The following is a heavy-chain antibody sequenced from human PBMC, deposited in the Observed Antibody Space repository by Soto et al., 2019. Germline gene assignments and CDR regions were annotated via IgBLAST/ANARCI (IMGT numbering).Heavy chain of an antibody. CDR3: ARYLVTGYFDL. V-gene: IGHV4-59*12. D-gene: IGHD2-8*02. CDR2: IYYSGST. Sequence: QVQLQESGPGLVKPLETLSLTCTVSGASIDLYYWSWVRQSPGKGLEWIGHIYYSGSTDYNPSLKSRVAISIDASRTQFSLKLSSVTAADTAVYYCARYLVTGYFDLWGRGTLAIVSS. J-gene: IGHJ2*01. CDR1: GASIDLYY.